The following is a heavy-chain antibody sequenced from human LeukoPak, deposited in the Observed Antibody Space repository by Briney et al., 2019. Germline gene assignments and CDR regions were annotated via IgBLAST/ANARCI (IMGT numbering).Heavy chain of an antibody. CDR2: ISSGSSYK. CDR3: ASFTVVVASDI. D-gene: IGHD2-21*01. CDR1: GFTFSSYS. Sequence: GGSLRLSCAASGFTFSSYSMNWVRQAPGKGLEWVSSISSGSSYKYYADSVKGRFTISRDNAKNSLYLQMDSLRAEDTALYFCASFTVVVASDIWGQGTMVTVSS. J-gene: IGHJ3*02. V-gene: IGHV3-21*01.